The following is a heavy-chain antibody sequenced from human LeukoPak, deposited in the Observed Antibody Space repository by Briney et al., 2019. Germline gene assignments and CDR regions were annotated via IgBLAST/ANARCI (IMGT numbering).Heavy chain of an antibody. CDR1: GFTFYSYG. V-gene: IGHV3-21*01. CDR3: ASPEGLDY. Sequence: GGSLRLSCAASGFTFYSYGMNWVRQAPGKGLEWVSSISSSSSYIYYADSVKGRFTISRDNAKNSLYLQMNSLRAEDTAVYYCASPEGLDYWGQGTLVTVSS. J-gene: IGHJ4*02. CDR2: ISSSSSYI.